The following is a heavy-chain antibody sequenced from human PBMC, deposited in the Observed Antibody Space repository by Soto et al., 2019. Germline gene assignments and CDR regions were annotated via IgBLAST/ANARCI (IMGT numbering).Heavy chain of an antibody. D-gene: IGHD1-26*01. Sequence: SETLSLTCTVSGGSISSYYWSWIRQPPGKGLEWIGYIYYSESTNYNPSLKSRVTISVDTSKNQFSLKLSSVTAADTAAYYCARRWGPTFDFWGQGTLVTVSS. CDR2: IYYSEST. CDR3: ARRWGPTFDF. V-gene: IGHV4-59*01. J-gene: IGHJ4*02. CDR1: GGSISSYY.